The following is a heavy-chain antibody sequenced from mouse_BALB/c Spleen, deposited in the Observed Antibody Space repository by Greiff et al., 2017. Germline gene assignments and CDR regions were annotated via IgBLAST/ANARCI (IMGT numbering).Heavy chain of an antibody. CDR1: GFTFSSFG. V-gene: IGHV5-17*02. D-gene: IGHD1-1*01. J-gene: IGHJ4*01. CDR2: ISSGSSTI. CDR3: ARRDYYPYAMDY. Sequence: EVKVVESGGGLVQPGGSRKLSCAASGFTFSSFGMHWVRQAPEKGLEWVAYISSGSSTIYYADTVKGRFTISRDNPKNTLFLQMTSLRSEDTAMYYCARRDYYPYAMDYWGQGTSVTVSS.